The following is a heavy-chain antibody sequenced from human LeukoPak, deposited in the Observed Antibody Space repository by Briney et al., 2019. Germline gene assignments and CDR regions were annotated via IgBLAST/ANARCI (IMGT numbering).Heavy chain of an antibody. CDR3: AREPGWFDP. Sequence: SVTVSCKASGGTFSSYAISWVQQAPAQGLEWMGRIIPILGIANYAQKFQGRVTITADKSTSTAYMELSSLRSEDTAVYYCAREPGWFDPWGQGTLVTVSS. CDR2: IIPILGIA. V-gene: IGHV1-69*04. J-gene: IGHJ5*02. CDR1: GGTFSSYA.